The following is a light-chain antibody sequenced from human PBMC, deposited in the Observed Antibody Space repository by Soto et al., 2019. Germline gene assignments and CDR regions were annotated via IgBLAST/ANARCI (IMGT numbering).Light chain of an antibody. V-gene: IGKV3-11*01. CDR2: DAS. CDR1: QSVSSY. J-gene: IGKJ3*01. CDR3: QQRSNWPPLFT. Sequence: EIVLTQSPATLSLSPGERATLSCRASQSVSSYLAWYQQKPGQAPRLLIYDASNRATGIPARFSGGGSGTDFPLTISSLEPEDFAVYYCQQRSNWPPLFTFGPGTKVDIK.